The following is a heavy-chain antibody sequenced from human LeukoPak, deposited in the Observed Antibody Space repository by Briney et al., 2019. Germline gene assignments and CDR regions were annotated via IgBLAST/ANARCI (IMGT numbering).Heavy chain of an antibody. CDR1: GFTFSSYV. V-gene: IGHV3-23*01. CDR3: AKSTRQQLVRDYGMDV. J-gene: IGHJ6*02. CDR2: ISGTGGST. D-gene: IGHD6-13*01. Sequence: PGGSLRLSCAASGFTFSSYVMSWVRQAPGKGLEWVSGISGTGGSTYYADSVKGRFTISRDNSKNTVYLQTNSLRAEDTAVYYCAKSTRQQLVRDYGMDVWGQGTTVTVSS.